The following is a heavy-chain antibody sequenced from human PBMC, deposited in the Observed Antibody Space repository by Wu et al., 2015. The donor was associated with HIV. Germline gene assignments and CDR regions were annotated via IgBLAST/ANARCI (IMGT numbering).Heavy chain of an antibody. J-gene: IGHJ4*02. CDR2: INANTGGT. V-gene: IGHV1-2*02. D-gene: IGHD2-15*01. CDR3: ACAYASGGELYD. Sequence: QAQLVQSGPKVKKPGASVQLSCKAPKDTFSDLYIHWVRQAPGQRLEWMGWINANTGGTKFAQKFQGRVTMTRDTSVNTVYMELSRLISNDTAMYFCACAYASGGELYDWGPGSRVAVSS. CDR1: KDTFSDLY.